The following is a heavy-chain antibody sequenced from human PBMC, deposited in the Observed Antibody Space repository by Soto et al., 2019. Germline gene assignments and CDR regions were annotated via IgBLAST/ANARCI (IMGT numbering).Heavy chain of an antibody. V-gene: IGHV4-31*11. CDR3: SRDSHSQQPHPRLGGGYMDV. D-gene: IGHD3-16*01. Sequence: QLQLQESGPGLVKPSQTLSLTCAVSGGSISNGGYYWSWIRQHPGKGLEWIGSSYFSGSTYYNPSLQRRVTISVATAKNQFSLKLSSVTAADTAVYYCSRDSHSQQPHPRLGGGYMDVWGKGTTVTVSS. J-gene: IGHJ6*03. CDR1: GGSISNGGYY. CDR2: SYFSGST.